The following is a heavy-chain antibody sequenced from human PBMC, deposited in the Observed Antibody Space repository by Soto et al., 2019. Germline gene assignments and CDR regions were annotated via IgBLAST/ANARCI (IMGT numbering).Heavy chain of an antibody. CDR2: IYPGDSDT. CDR1: GYSFTTNW. Sequence: PGESLKISCKGSGYSFTTNWIGWVRQMPGKGLELMGVIYPGDSDTXYSPSFQGQVAISADKSINTAYLQWSSLKASDTAMYYCARHSGVAEDGTDWGQGTLVTVSS. CDR3: ARHSGVAEDGTD. J-gene: IGHJ1*01. V-gene: IGHV5-51*01. D-gene: IGHD6-13*01.